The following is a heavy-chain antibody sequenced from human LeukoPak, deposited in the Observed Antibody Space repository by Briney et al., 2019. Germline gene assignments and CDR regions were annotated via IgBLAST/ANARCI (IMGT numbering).Heavy chain of an antibody. CDR3: AKDIAAAGNHFDY. D-gene: IGHD6-13*01. V-gene: IGHV3-9*01. J-gene: IGHJ4*02. CDR2: ISWNSGSI. CDR1: GFTFDDYA. Sequence: PGRSLRLSCAASGFTFDDYAMHWVRQAPGKGLEWVSGISWNSGSIGYADSVKGRFTISRDNAKNSLYLQMSSLRAEDTALYYCAKDIAAAGNHFDYWGQGTLVTVSS.